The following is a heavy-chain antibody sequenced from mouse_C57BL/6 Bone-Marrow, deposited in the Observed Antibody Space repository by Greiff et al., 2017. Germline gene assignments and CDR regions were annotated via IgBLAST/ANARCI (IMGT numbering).Heavy chain of an antibody. CDR3: AKKGKGFWFAY. Sequence: QVQLQQSGPGLVQPSQCLSITCTVSGFSLTSYGVHWVRQSPGKGLEWLGVIWRGGSTAYNAAFMSRLSTTKDNSKSQVFFKMNSLQADDTAIYYCAKKGKGFWFAYWGQGTLVTVSA. CDR1: GFSLTSYG. V-gene: IGHV2-5*01. CDR2: IWRGGST. J-gene: IGHJ3*01.